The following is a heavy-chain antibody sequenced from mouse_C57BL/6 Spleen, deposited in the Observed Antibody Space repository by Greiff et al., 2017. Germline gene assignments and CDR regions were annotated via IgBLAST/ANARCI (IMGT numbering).Heavy chain of an antibody. V-gene: IGHV2-9-1*01. D-gene: IGHD2-3*01. Sequence: VKLVESGPGLVAPSQSLSITCTVSGFSLTSYAISWVRQPPGKGMEWLGVIWTGGGTNYNSALKSRLSISKDNSKSQVFLKMNSLQTDDTARYYCARNLNGYYGYFDDWGQGTTLTVSS. CDR3: ARNLNGYYGYFDD. CDR2: IWTGGGT. CDR1: GFSLTSYA. J-gene: IGHJ2*01.